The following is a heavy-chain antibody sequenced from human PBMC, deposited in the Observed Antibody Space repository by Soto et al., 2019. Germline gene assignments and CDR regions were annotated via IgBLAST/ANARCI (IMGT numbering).Heavy chain of an antibody. D-gene: IGHD1-26*01. CDR3: ARRLGKANYGMDV. CDR1: GYSFTSYR. J-gene: IGHJ6*02. Sequence: PGESLKISCQGSGYSFTSYRISWVRQMPGKGLEWMGRIDPSDSYISYSPSFQGHVTISIDKSNTTAYLQWSTLKASDTAVYFCARRLGKANYGMDVWGQGTTVTVSS. CDR2: IDPSDSYI. V-gene: IGHV5-10-1*01.